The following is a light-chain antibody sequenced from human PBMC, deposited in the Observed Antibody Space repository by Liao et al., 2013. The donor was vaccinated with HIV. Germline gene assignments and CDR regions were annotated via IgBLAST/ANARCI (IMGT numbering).Light chain of an antibody. CDR2: SNT. Sequence: SYELTQSPSVSVAPGETARIACGGNNVGSKYVHWYQQKPGQAPVLVIFSNTDRPSGIPERFSGSKSRNTATLTISETQPMDEADYYCQAWDSSSYWVFGGGTKLTVL. CDR1: NVGSKY. CDR3: QAWDSSSYWV. J-gene: IGLJ3*02. V-gene: IGLV3-21*01.